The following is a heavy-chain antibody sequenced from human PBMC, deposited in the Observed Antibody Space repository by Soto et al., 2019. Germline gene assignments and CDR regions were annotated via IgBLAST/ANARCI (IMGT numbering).Heavy chain of an antibody. CDR3: PREPRPASRGIRAFDV. D-gene: IGHD1-1*01. Sequence: PSETLALTLTVSSGSVNSGSYHWTWIRHSTVKGLEWIGSIDYSGNTNYNPSLKSAVIISVDTSKNQFSLRLTSVTAADTAVYYCPREPRPASRGIRAFDVWAQGTIVTTSS. V-gene: IGHV4-61*01. J-gene: IGHJ3*01. CDR2: IDYSGNT. CDR1: SGSVNSGSYH.